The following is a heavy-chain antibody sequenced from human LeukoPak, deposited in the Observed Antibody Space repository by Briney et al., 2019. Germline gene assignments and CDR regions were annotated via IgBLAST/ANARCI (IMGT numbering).Heavy chain of an antibody. CDR3: ARSRSYSSDPFDY. CDR2: INHSGST. D-gene: IGHD6-19*01. V-gene: IGHV4-34*01. Sequence: SETLSLTCAVYGGSFSGYYWSWIRQPPGKGLEWIGEINHSGSTNYNPSLKSRVTISVDTSKNQFSLKLSSVTAADTAVYYCARSRSYSSDPFDYWGQGTLVTVSS. CDR1: GGSFSGYY. J-gene: IGHJ4*02.